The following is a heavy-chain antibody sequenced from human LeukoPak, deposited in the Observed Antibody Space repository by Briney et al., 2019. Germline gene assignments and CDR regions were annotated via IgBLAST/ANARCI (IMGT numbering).Heavy chain of an antibody. Sequence: SQTLSLTCAISGDSVSSNSAAWSWIRQSPSRGLEWLGRTYYKSKWYNDYAVSVKSRITINPDTSKNQFSLQLNSVTPEDTAVYYCARAGVDYYDSSGYPIYYFDPWGQGTLVTVSS. CDR2: TYYKSKWYN. CDR1: GDSVSSNSAA. V-gene: IGHV6-1*01. J-gene: IGHJ5*02. D-gene: IGHD3-22*01. CDR3: ARAGVDYYDSSGYPIYYFDP.